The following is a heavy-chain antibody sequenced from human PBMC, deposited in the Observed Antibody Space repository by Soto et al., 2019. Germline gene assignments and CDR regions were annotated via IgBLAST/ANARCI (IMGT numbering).Heavy chain of an antibody. D-gene: IGHD3-22*01. CDR1: GYTFTSYG. J-gene: IGHJ3*02. Sequence: ASVKVSCKASGYTFTSYGLNWVRQAPGQGLEWMGWISAYNDNTNYAQKVQGRVTMTTDTSTTTGYMELRSLRSDDTAVYYCARTFRYYYDSSGYPHIWGQGTMVTVSS. V-gene: IGHV1-18*04. CDR3: ARTFRYYYDSSGYPHI. CDR2: ISAYNDNT.